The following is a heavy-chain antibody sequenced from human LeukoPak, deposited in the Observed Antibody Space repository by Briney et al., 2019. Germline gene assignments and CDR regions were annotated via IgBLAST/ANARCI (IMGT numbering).Heavy chain of an antibody. D-gene: IGHD3-22*01. V-gene: IGHV4-59*01. CDR3: ARVYYYDSSGYYYFDY. CDR1: GGSISSYY. CDR2: IYYSGST. J-gene: IGHJ4*02. Sequence: PSETLSLTCTVSGGSISSYYWSWIRQPPGKGLEWIGYIYYSGSTNYNPSLKSRVNISVDTSKNQFSLKLSSVTAADTAVYYCARVYYYDSSGYYYFDYWGQGTLVTVSS.